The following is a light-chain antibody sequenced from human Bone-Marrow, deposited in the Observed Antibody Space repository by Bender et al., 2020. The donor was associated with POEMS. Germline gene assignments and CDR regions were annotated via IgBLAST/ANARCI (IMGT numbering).Light chain of an antibody. V-gene: IGLV1-51*01. Sequence: QSVLTQPPSVSAAPGQKVIISCSGSSSNIGRNFVSWYQQLPGTAPKVLIHDNNKRSSGIPDRFSGSKSGNTASLTISGLQAEDDGDYFCSSYTTSGSVVFGTGTQVSVL. CDR1: SSNIGRNF. CDR2: DNN. CDR3: SSYTTSGSVV. J-gene: IGLJ1*01.